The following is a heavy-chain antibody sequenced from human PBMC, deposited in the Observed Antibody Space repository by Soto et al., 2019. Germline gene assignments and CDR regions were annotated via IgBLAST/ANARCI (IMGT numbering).Heavy chain of an antibody. CDR3: ARDKYSSSWGYFDY. D-gene: IGHD6-13*01. CDR2: IYYSGST. CDR1: GGSISSGGYY. V-gene: IGHV4-31*03. J-gene: IGHJ4*02. Sequence: PSETLSLTCTVSGGSISSGGYYWSWIRQHPGKGLEWIGYIYYSGSTYYNPSLKSRVTISVDTSKNQFSLKLSSVTAADTAVYYCARDKYSSSWGYFDYWGQGTLVTVSS.